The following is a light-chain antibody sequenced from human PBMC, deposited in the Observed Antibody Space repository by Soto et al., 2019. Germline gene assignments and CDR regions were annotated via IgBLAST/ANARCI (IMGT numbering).Light chain of an antibody. Sequence: QSVLTQPPSVSGAPGQRVTISCTGSSSNIGAGYDVHWYQQLPGTAPKLLIYGNTNRPSGVPDRFSGSKSGTSASLAITGLQPEDEADYYCQSYGSSLSGSVFGGGTKVTVL. V-gene: IGLV1-40*01. J-gene: IGLJ3*02. CDR1: SSNIGAGYD. CDR2: GNT. CDR3: QSYGSSLSGSV.